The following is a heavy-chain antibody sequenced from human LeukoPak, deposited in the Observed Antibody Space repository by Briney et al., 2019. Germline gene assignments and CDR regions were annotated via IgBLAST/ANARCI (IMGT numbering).Heavy chain of an antibody. D-gene: IGHD3-10*01. CDR3: AKDQIRTTMVRGVIIRSAFDI. V-gene: IGHV3-23*01. CDR2: ISGSGGST. Sequence: GGSLRLSCAASGFTFSSYAMSWVRQAPGKGLEWVSAISGSGGSTYYADSVKGRFTISRDNSKNTLYLQMNSLRAEDTAVYYCAKDQIRTTMVRGVIIRSAFDIWGQGTMVTVSS. CDR1: GFTFSSYA. J-gene: IGHJ3*02.